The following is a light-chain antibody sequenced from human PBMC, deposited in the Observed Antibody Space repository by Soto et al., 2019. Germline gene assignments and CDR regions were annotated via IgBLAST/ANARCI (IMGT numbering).Light chain of an antibody. CDR2: DDR. Sequence: SSELTQPPSVSVAPGQTARITCGGSNIGRKSVHWYQQKPGRAPVVVVYDDRDRPSGIPERFSGSNSGNTATLTISRVEAGDEADYYCQLWDSNSDHVVFGGGTKLTVL. J-gene: IGLJ2*01. CDR3: QLWDSNSDHVV. CDR1: NIGRKS. V-gene: IGLV3-21*02.